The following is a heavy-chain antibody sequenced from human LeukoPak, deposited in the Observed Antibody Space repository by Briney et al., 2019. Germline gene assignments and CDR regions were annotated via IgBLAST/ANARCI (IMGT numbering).Heavy chain of an antibody. Sequence: PGGSLRLSCAASGFTFASYAMTWVRQAPGKGLEWFSAISGSGGSTYYADSVKGRFTISRDNYKNTLYLQMNSLRAEDTAVYYCARDSGIYDSSGYYGLSYYGMDVWGQGTTVTASS. D-gene: IGHD3-22*01. V-gene: IGHV3-23*01. J-gene: IGHJ6*02. CDR2: ISGSGGST. CDR3: ARDSGIYDSSGYYGLSYYGMDV. CDR1: GFTFASYA.